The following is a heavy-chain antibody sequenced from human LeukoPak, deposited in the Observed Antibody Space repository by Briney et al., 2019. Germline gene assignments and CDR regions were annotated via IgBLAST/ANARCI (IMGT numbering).Heavy chain of an antibody. Sequence: ETLSLTCTVSGGSISSSSYYWGWVRQAPGKGLEWVSAISSSGASKYYADSVKGRFTISRDNSKNTLYLQMNSLRAEDTAVYYCANGRIGYWGQGSLVTVSS. V-gene: IGHV3-23*01. CDR1: GGSISSSSYY. D-gene: IGHD1-26*01. CDR3: ANGRIGY. J-gene: IGHJ4*02. CDR2: ISSSGASK.